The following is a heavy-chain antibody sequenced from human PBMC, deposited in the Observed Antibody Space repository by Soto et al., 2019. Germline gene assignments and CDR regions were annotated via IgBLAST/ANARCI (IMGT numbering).Heavy chain of an antibody. Sequence: QGQLVQSGAEVKKPESSVKVSCKAPGGTFSTYAISWVRQAPGQGLEWMGGIIPMFGTANYAQRFQDRVTITADESTKTVYMELSSLRSEDTAVYFCASGIQLWLRRINNGYSGWGQGTLVTVSS. CDR1: GGTFSTYA. CDR3: ASGIQLWLRRINNGYSG. D-gene: IGHD5-18*01. CDR2: IIPMFGTA. V-gene: IGHV1-69*12. J-gene: IGHJ4*02.